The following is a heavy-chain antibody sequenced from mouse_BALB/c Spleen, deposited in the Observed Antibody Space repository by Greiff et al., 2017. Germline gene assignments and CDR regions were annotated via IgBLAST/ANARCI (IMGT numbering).Heavy chain of an antibody. J-gene: IGHJ4*01. CDR1: GFTFSSYA. CDR3: ARGRDYGYGYAMDY. CDR2: ISSGGST. Sequence: EVKVVESGGGLVKPGGSLKLSCAASGFTFSSYAMSWVRQTPEKRLEWVASISSGGSTYYPDSVKGRFTISRDNARNILYLQMSSLRSEDTAMYYCARGRDYGYGYAMDYWGQGTSVTVSS. V-gene: IGHV5-6-5*01. D-gene: IGHD1-2*01.